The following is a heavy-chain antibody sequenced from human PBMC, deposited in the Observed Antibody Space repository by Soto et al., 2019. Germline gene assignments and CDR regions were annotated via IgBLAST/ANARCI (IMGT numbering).Heavy chain of an antibody. Sequence: ASVKVSCKASGGTFSSYTISWVRQAPGQGLEWMGRIIPILGIANYAQKFQGRVTITADKSTSAAYMELSSLRSEDTAVYYCARDPPSYYDSSGYYFDYWGQGTLVTVSS. CDR2: IIPILGIA. CDR1: GGTFSSYT. V-gene: IGHV1-69*04. CDR3: ARDPPSYYDSSGYYFDY. D-gene: IGHD3-22*01. J-gene: IGHJ4*02.